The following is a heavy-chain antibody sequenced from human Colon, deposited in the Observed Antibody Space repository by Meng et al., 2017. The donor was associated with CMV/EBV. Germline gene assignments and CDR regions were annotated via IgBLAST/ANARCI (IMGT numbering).Heavy chain of an antibody. CDR1: GFTFSSYG. D-gene: IGHD2/OR15-2a*01. CDR2: VSHDGVTK. Sequence: GGSLRLSCAASGFTFSSYGMHWVRRAPGKGLEWVALVSHDGVTKQYADSVQGRLTISRDNSQNTVVLQMDSLRGEDTAVYYCAAEYRLLNTPYFEYWGQGTVVTVSS. CDR3: AAEYRLLNTPYFEY. J-gene: IGHJ4*02. V-gene: IGHV3-30*12.